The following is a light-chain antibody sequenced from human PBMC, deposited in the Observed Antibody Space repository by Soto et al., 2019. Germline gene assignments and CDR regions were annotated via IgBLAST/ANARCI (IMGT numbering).Light chain of an antibody. CDR1: QSVSSS. CDR3: QQSDSIPFT. J-gene: IGKJ2*01. V-gene: IGKV1-39*01. CDR2: AAS. Sequence: DIQMTQSPSSLSASVGDRVTITCRASQSVSSSLNWFQQTPGKAPKLLIYAASSLESGVPSRFSVSGSGTDFTLTISSLQPEDFATYFCQQSDSIPFTFGQGTKLEIK.